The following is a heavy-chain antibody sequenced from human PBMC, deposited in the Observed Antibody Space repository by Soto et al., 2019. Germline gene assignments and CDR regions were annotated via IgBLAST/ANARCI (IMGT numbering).Heavy chain of an antibody. CDR3: ARDPSYFDF. J-gene: IGHJ4*02. CDR2: ISSTSSYI. CDR1: GFTFSSYS. Sequence: TGGSLRLSCAASGFTFSSYSMNWVRQAPGKGLEWVSSISSTSSYIYYADSVRGRFTISRGNAKNSLYLQLKSLRAEDTAVYYCARDPSYFDFWGQGTLVTVSS. V-gene: IGHV3-21*01.